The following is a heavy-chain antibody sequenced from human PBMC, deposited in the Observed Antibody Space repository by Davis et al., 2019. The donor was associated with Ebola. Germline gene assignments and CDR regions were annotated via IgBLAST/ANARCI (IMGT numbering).Heavy chain of an antibody. J-gene: IGHJ6*02. CDR1: GYTFTRFA. CDR2: INAANVNT. CDR3: AGNSVTTRLDYYGMDV. Sequence: AASVKVSCKASGYTFTRFAIHWVRQAPGQRLDWMGWINAANVNTIYSQNFQGRVTITRNTSASTVYMELSSLRSEDTAVYYCAGNSVTTRLDYYGMDVWGQGTTVTVSS. D-gene: IGHD4-17*01. V-gene: IGHV1-3*01.